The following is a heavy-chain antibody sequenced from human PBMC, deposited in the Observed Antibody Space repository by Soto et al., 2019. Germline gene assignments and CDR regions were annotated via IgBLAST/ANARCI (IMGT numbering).Heavy chain of an antibody. J-gene: IGHJ6*02. Sequence: EVQLVESGGGLVKPGGSLRLSCVASGFTISGYSINWVRQAPGKGLEWVSYISGPSIYIYYADSVKGRFTISRDNAKSAVYLQMNSLRAEDTAVYYCARGFRNGFNVWGQGTTASVSS. CDR1: GFTISGYS. V-gene: IGHV3-21*01. CDR2: ISGPSIYI. CDR3: ARGFRNGFNV. D-gene: IGHD2-8*01.